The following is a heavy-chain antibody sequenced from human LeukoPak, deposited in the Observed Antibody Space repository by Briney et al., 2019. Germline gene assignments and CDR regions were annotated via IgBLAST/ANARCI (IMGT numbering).Heavy chain of an antibody. V-gene: IGHV1-18*01. CDR1: GYTFTNYG. J-gene: IGHJ4*02. CDR3: SRDMYYDTSCYFDFDY. CDR2: ISAYNGNT. Sequence: ASVKVSCKASGYTFTNYGITWVRQAPGQGFEWMGWISAYNGNTNYAQKLQGRVTVTTDTSTSTGYMELRSLTSDDTAVYYWSRDMYYDTSCYFDFDYWGQGALVTVSS. D-gene: IGHD3-22*01.